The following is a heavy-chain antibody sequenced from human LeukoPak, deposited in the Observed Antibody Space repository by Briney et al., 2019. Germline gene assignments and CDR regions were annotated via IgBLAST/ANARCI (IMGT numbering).Heavy chain of an antibody. D-gene: IGHD3-22*01. Sequence: SETLSLIYDVVGGSFTDYFWTSIRQSPGKWLEWIVEINDYTGNTNYNPSLNSRVSISLEKSKNQFSLELRSMTAADTAVYYCARGRIAKIVVVHSFHYGMDVWGQGTTVTVSS. CDR3: ARGRIAKIVVVHSFHYGMDV. CDR1: GGSFTDYF. V-gene: IGHV4-34*01. J-gene: IGHJ6*02. CDR2: INDYTGNT.